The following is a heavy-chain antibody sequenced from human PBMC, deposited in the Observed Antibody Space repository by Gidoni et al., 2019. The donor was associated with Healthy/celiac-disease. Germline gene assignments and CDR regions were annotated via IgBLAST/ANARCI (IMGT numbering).Heavy chain of an antibody. CDR1: GYTFTSYD. D-gene: IGHD2-21*02. Sequence: QVQLVQSGAEVKKPGPSVKVSCTASGYTFTSYDINWVRQATGQGLEWMGWMNPNSDNTGYAQKLQGRVTMTRNTSISTAYRELSSLRSEDTAVYYCATIAYCGGDCYSGGDYWGQGTLVTVSS. CDR3: ATIAYCGGDCYSGGDY. J-gene: IGHJ4*02. V-gene: IGHV1-8*01. CDR2: MNPNSDNT.